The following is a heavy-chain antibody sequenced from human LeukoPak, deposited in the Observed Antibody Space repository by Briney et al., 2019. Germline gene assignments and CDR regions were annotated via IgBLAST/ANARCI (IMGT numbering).Heavy chain of an antibody. Sequence: PSETLSLTCAVYGGSFSGYYWSWIRQPPGKGLEWIGEINHSGSTNYNPSLKSRVTISVDTSKNQFSLKLSSVTAADTAVYYCATIFADAFDIWGQGTMVTVSS. V-gene: IGHV4-34*01. CDR1: GGSFSGYY. D-gene: IGHD3-3*01. CDR3: ATIFADAFDI. CDR2: INHSGST. J-gene: IGHJ3*02.